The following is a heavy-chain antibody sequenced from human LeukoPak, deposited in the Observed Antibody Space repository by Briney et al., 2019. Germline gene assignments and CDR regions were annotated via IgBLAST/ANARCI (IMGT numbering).Heavy chain of an antibody. CDR2: IYHSGST. V-gene: IGHV4-38-2*02. CDR1: GYSLSSGYY. CDR3: ARAGYCYDSSGHGYYFDY. D-gene: IGHD3-22*01. J-gene: IGHJ4*02. Sequence: SETLSLTCTVSGYSLSSGYYWGWIRQPPGKGLEGIGSIYHSGSTYYNPSLKSRVTISVDTSKNQFSLRLSSVTAADTAVYYCARAGYCYDSSGHGYYFDYWGQGTLVTVSS.